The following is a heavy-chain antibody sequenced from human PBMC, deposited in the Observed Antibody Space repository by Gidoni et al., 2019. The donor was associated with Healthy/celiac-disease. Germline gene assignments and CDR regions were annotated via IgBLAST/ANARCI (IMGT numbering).Heavy chain of an antibody. Sequence: EVQLVESGGGLVQPGGSLKLSCAASGFPFRGSAMHWVRQASGKGLEWVGRIRSKANSYATAYAASVKGRFTISRDDSKNTAYLQMNSLKTEDTAVYYCKGDYGSGSYYNGFGDLWGQGTLVTVSS. CDR2: IRSKANSYAT. CDR3: KGDYGSGSYYNGFGDL. V-gene: IGHV3-73*02. D-gene: IGHD3-10*01. CDR1: GFPFRGSA. J-gene: IGHJ4*02.